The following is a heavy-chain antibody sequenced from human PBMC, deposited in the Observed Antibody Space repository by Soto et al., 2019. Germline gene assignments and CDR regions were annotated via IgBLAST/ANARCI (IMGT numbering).Heavy chain of an antibody. D-gene: IGHD6-6*01. CDR2: ISAGSSNI. J-gene: IGHJ4*02. V-gene: IGHV3-21*01. CDR1: GFTFRTYY. CDR3: ARQYPSSSRHFDH. Sequence: VALVESGGGLVKPGGSLKLSCAASGFTFRTYYMIWVRQAPGKGLEWVSTISAGSSNIYYAPSVKGRFTISRDNAKNLLYLQINSLRAEDTAVYYGARQYPSSSRHFDHWGQGTLVIVAS.